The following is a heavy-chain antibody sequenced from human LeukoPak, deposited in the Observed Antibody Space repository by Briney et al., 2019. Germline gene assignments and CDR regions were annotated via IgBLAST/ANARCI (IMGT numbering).Heavy chain of an antibody. CDR3: AKYRGAMLYYFDY. D-gene: IGHD3-16*01. Sequence: PGGALRLSCAASGFTFDDYAMHWVRQAPGKGLEWVSGISWNSGSIGYADSVKGRFTISRDNAKNSLYLQMNSLRAEDMALYYCAKYRGAMLYYFDYWGQGTLVTVSS. CDR2: ISWNSGSI. CDR1: GFTFDDYA. J-gene: IGHJ4*02. V-gene: IGHV3-9*03.